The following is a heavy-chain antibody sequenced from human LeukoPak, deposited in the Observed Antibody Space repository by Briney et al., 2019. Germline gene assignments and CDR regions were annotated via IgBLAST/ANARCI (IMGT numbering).Heavy chain of an antibody. CDR3: AKARITMVQGVIDY. D-gene: IGHD3-10*01. Sequence: PGGSLRLSCAASGFTFSSYGMHWVRQAPGKGLEWVAFIRYDGSNKYYADSVKGRFTISRDNSKNTLYLQMNSLRAEDTAVYYCAKARITMVQGVIDYWGQGTLVTVSS. CDR1: GFTFSSYG. J-gene: IGHJ4*02. V-gene: IGHV3-30*02. CDR2: IRYDGSNK.